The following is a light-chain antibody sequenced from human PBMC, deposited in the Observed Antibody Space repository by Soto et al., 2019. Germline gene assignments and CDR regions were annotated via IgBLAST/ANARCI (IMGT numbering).Light chain of an antibody. J-gene: IGKJ1*01. Sequence: DVQMTQSPSTLSASVGDSVTITCRASQSVNNWLAWSQQKPGKAPRLLIFDSYKLESGVPSRISGSGSGTEFILTISSLQADEFAADYCQQYNTFSTFGQGTKVEIK. V-gene: IGKV1-5*01. CDR1: QSVNNW. CDR3: QQYNTFST. CDR2: DSY.